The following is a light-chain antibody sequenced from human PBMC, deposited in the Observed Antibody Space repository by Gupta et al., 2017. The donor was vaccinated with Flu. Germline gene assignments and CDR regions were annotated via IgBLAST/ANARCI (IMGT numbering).Light chain of an antibody. CDR3: QQRYSWPLT. J-gene: IGKJ4*01. V-gene: IGKV3-11*01. Sequence: PATLSLSPGQRATLSCRASQSRSWYLAWFQQKPGQAPRLLIYDASNRVIGIPARFSGSGSGTDFTLTISSLEPEDFAVYYCQQRYSWPLTFGGGTKVEIK. CDR2: DAS. CDR1: QSRSWY.